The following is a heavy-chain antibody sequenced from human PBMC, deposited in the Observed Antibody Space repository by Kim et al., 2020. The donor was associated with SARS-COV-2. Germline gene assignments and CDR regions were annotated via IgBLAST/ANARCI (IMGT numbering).Heavy chain of an antibody. CDR2: ISTSSYR. Sequence: GGSLRLSCAASGFAFSSFNMNWVRQAPGKGLEWVSSISTSSYRFYADSVKGRFTISRDNAQNLLYLQMNSLRAEDTAIYYCASEDCSDSTCDYWGQGALV. D-gene: IGHD3-22*01. V-gene: IGHV3-21*01. J-gene: IGHJ4*02. CDR1: GFAFSSFN. CDR3: ASEDCSDSTCDY.